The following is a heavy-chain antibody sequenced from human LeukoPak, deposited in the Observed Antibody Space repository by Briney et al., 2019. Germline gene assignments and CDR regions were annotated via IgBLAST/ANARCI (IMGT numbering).Heavy chain of an antibody. V-gene: IGHV4-59*01. D-gene: IGHD6-13*01. CDR3: ARVIAAAGPFDY. J-gene: IGHJ4*02. CDR1: GSSISSYY. Sequence: SETLSLTCTVSGSSISSYYWSWIRQPPGKGLEWIGYIYYSGSTNYNPSLKSRVTISVDTSKNQFSLKLSSVTAADTAVYYCARVIAAAGPFDYWGQGTLVTVSS. CDR2: IYYSGST.